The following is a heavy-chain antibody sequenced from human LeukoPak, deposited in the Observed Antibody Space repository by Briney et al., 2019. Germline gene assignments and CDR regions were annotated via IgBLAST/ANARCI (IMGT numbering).Heavy chain of an antibody. CDR1: GGSISSYY. CDR3: ARGLIAAAGTYYYYYMDV. D-gene: IGHD6-13*01. V-gene: IGHV4-4*07. J-gene: IGHJ6*03. CDR2: IYTSGST. Sequence: PSETLSLTCTVSGGSISSYYWSWIRQPAGKGLEWIGRIYTSGSTNYNPSLKSRVTISVDTSKNQFSLKLSSVTAADTAVYYCARGLIAAAGTYYYYYMDVWGKGTTVTISS.